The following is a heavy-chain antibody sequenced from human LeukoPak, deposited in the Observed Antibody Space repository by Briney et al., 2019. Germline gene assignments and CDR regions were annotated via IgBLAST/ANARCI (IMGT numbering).Heavy chain of an antibody. J-gene: IGHJ5*02. CDR3: ACSGYVLWFDP. V-gene: IGHV4-34*01. Sequence: SETLSLTCAVYGGSFSGYYWSWIRQPPGKGLEWIGEINHSGSTNYNPSLKSRVTISVDTSKNQFSLKLSSVTAADTAVYYCACSGYVLWFDPWGQGTLVTVSS. D-gene: IGHD5-12*01. CDR1: GGSFSGYY. CDR2: INHSGST.